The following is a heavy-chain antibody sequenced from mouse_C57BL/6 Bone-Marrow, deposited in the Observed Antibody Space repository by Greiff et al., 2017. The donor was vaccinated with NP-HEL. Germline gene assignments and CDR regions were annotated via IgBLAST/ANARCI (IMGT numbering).Heavy chain of an antibody. Sequence: VQLQESGAELVRPGASVKLSCKASGYTFTDYYINWVKQRPGQGLEWIARIYPGSGNTYYNEKFKGKATLTAEKSSSTAYMQLSSLTSEDSAVYFCARRGGSSGPHYAMDYWGQGTSVTVSS. CDR2: IYPGSGNT. D-gene: IGHD3-2*02. CDR3: ARRGGSSGPHYAMDY. V-gene: IGHV1-76*01. CDR1: GYTFTDYY. J-gene: IGHJ4*01.